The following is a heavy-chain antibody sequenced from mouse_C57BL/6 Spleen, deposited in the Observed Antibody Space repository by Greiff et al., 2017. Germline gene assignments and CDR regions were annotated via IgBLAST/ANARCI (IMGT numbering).Heavy chain of an antibody. Sequence: EVQLVESGGGLVQPGGSMKLSCVASGFTFSNYWMNWVRQSPEKGLEWVAQIRLKSDNYATHYAESVKGRFTISRDDSKSSVYLQMNNLRAEDTGIYYCTGGGTTVVVDYWGQGTTLTVSS. CDR1: GFTFSNYW. CDR3: TGGGTTVVVDY. V-gene: IGHV6-3*01. D-gene: IGHD1-1*01. CDR2: IRLKSDNYAT. J-gene: IGHJ2*01.